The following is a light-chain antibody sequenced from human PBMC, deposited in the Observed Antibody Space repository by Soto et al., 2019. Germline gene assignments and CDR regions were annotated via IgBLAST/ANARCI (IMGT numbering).Light chain of an antibody. V-gene: IGKV3-20*01. CDR2: AVS. J-gene: IGKJ3*01. Sequence: EILLTQSPGTLSLSPGQRATLSCRTRETVSEDQLAWYQQKPGQAPRLVIFAVSIRAPGIPDRFSGSGSGTDFTLTINRLEREDFAVYYCQQYGSSPFTFGPGTKVDIK. CDR1: ETVSEDQ. CDR3: QQYGSSPFT.